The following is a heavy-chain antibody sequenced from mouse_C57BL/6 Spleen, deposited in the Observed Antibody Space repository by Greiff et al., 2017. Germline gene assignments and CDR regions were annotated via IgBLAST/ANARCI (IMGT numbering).Heavy chain of an antibody. D-gene: IGHD4-1*01. Sequence: EVKLQESGPELVKPGASVKISCKASGYTFTDYNMDWVKQSHGKSLEWIGEINPNDGGTIYNQKFKGKATLTVDTSSSTAYMELRSLTSEDTAVYCCESGGWDWGDYWGQGTTLTVSS. V-gene: IGHV1-18*01. CDR2: INPNDGGT. J-gene: IGHJ2*01. CDR1: GYTFTDYN. CDR3: ESGGWDWGDY.